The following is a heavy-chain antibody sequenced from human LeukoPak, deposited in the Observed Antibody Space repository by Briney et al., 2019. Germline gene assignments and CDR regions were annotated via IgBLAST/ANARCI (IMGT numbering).Heavy chain of an antibody. J-gene: IGHJ4*02. Sequence: ASVKVSCKASGYTFSNFYVHWVRQAPGQGLEWMGILNPGAGSTNYAQKFQGRVTMTRDTSTRTVYMELSSLRSEDTAVYYCARDASGDTAMVNFDDWGQGTQVTVSS. CDR1: GYTFSNFY. CDR3: ARDASGDTAMVNFDD. D-gene: IGHD5-18*01. V-gene: IGHV1-46*03. CDR2: LNPGAGST.